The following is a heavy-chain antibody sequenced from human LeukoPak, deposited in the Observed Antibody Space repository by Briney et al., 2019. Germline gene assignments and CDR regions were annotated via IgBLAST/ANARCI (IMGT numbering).Heavy chain of an antibody. Sequence: ASVKVSCKASGYTFTSYDTNWVRQATGQGLEWMGWMNPNSGNTGYAQKFQGRVTMTRNTSISTAYMELSSLRSEDTAVYYCARQYYYDSSGYLDWFDPWGQGTLVTVSS. D-gene: IGHD3-22*01. J-gene: IGHJ5*02. CDR3: ARQYYYDSSGYLDWFDP. V-gene: IGHV1-8*01. CDR1: GYTFTSYD. CDR2: MNPNSGNT.